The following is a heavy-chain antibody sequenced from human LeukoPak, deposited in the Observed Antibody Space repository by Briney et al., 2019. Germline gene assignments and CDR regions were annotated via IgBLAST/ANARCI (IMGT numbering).Heavy chain of an antibody. CDR3: AKDRGHCTNGVCHNYYYMDV. V-gene: IGHV3-23*01. J-gene: IGHJ6*03. CDR2: ISSSDGGT. Sequence: GGSLRLSCAASGLTFDTYGMTWVRQAPGKGLEWVSVISSSDGGTYYADSVKGRFTISRDNSKNTLYLQMNSLRAEDTAVYYCAKDRGHCTNGVCHNYYYMDVWGKGTTVTVSS. D-gene: IGHD2-8*01. CDR1: GLTFDTYG.